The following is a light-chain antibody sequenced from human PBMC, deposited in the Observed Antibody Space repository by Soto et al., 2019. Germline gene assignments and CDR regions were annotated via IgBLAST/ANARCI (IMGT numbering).Light chain of an antibody. CDR2: GAS. CDR1: QSGTNNY. V-gene: IGKV3-20*01. Sequence: EIVLTQSPGTLSLSPGERATLSCRASQSGTNNYLAWYQQRPGQAPRLLIYGASSRATGIPDRFSGSGSGTDFTLSIDTLEPEDFAVYYCQQYGSSPRPFGQGTKVDIK. CDR3: QQYGSSPRP. J-gene: IGKJ1*01.